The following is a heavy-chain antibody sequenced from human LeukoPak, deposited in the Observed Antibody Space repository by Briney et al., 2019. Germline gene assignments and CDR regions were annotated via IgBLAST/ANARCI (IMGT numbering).Heavy chain of an antibody. CDR1: GYTFTSYA. J-gene: IGHJ6*02. Sequence: ASVKVSCKASGYTFTSYAMHWVRQAPGQRLEWMGWINAGNGNTKYSQKFQGRVTITRDTSTSTVYMELSSLRSEDTAVYYCARDTSGSYGMDVWGQGTTVTVSS. D-gene: IGHD1-26*01. V-gene: IGHV1-3*01. CDR3: ARDTSGSYGMDV. CDR2: INAGNGNT.